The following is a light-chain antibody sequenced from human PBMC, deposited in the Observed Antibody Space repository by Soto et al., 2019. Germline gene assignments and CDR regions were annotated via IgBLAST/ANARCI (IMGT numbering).Light chain of an antibody. CDR3: QQYAISPWT. Sequence: EIVLTQSPGTLSLSPGERATLSCRASQSVSSSYLAWYQQNPGQAPRLLIYGASSRATGIPDRFSGSGSGTDFTLTISRLEPEDFAVYYCQQYAISPWTFGQGTKVEIK. J-gene: IGKJ1*01. CDR1: QSVSSSY. CDR2: GAS. V-gene: IGKV3-20*01.